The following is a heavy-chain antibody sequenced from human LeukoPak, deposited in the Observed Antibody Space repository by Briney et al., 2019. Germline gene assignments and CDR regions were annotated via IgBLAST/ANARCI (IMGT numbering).Heavy chain of an antibody. CDR1: GVSISDYY. CDR2: IYISGST. J-gene: IGHJ4*02. CDR3: AKKDGDF. V-gene: IGHV4-4*07. Sequence: PSETLSLTCSVSGVSISDYYWTWFRQPAGKGLGWIGRIYISGSTNYNPSLKSRVIMSVDTSRNQLSLKLTSLTAADTAVYYCAKKDGDFWGQGTLVSVSS.